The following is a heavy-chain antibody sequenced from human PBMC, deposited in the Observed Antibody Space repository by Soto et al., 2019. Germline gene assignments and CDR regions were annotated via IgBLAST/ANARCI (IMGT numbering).Heavy chain of an antibody. CDR1: GFTFDDYA. D-gene: IGHD2-8*01. CDR2: ISWNSGSI. J-gene: IGHJ4*02. V-gene: IGHV3-9*01. CDR3: AKERFHGFNGPDY. Sequence: EVPLVESGGGLVQPCRSLRLSCAASGFTFDDYAMHWVRQAPGQGLAWVSGISWNSGSIGYADSVKGRFTISRDNAKNSLYLQMNSLRAEDTALYYCAKERFHGFNGPDYWGQGTLVTVAS.